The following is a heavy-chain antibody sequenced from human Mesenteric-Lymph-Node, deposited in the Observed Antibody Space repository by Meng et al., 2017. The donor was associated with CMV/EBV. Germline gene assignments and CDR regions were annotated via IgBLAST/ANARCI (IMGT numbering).Heavy chain of an antibody. CDR3: ARDRGKQGGFDS. D-gene: IGHD3-16*01. V-gene: IGHV4-59*01. CDR2: IYYTGRT. CDR1: GGSISSYY. Sequence: GSLRLSCTVSGGSISSYYWSWIRQPAGKGLEWIGHIYYTGRTNYNPSLKSRVTISIDTSQNQFSLNLSSVTAADTAVYYCARDRGKQGGFDSWGQGTLVTVSS. J-gene: IGHJ4*02.